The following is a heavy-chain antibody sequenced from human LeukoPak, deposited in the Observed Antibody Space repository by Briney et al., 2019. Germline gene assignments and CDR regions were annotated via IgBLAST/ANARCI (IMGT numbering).Heavy chain of an antibody. CDR2: INPNSGGT. V-gene: IGHV1-2*02. CDR3: TRSVRNGHIDY. J-gene: IGHJ4*02. D-gene: IGHD2-21*01. Sequence: ASVKVSCKASGYTFTGYYMHWVRQAPGQGLEWMGWINPNSGGTNYAQKFQGRVTMTRSTSISTAYMELSSLRFEDTAVYYCTRSVRNGHIDYWGQGTLVTVSS. CDR1: GYTFTGYY.